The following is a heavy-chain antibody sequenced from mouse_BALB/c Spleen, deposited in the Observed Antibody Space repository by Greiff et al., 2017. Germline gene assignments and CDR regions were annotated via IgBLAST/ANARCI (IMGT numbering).Heavy chain of an antibody. CDR2: ILPGSGST. V-gene: IGHV1-9*01. Sequence: QVQLQQSGAELMKPGASVKISCKATGYTFSSYWIEWVKQRPGHGLEWIGEILPGSGSTNYNEKFKGKATFTADTSSNTAYMQLSSLTSEDSAVYYCARHYGYWYFDVWGAGTTVTVSS. CDR1: GYTFSSYW. CDR3: ARHYGYWYFDV. J-gene: IGHJ1*01. D-gene: IGHD1-1*01.